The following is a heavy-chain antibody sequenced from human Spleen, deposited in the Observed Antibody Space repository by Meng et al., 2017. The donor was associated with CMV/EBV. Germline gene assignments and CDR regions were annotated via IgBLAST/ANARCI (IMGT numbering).Heavy chain of an antibody. CDR1: GLTFDDYG. CDR2: NGWNGGTT. Sequence: LKISCAASGLTFDDYGMSWVRQGPGKGLEWVSVNGWNGGTTGYADSVKGRFTISRDNSKNTLYLQMNSLRAEDTAVYYCAKGRDFWSGFDYWGQGTLVTVSS. D-gene: IGHD3-3*01. V-gene: IGHV3-20*04. CDR3: AKGRDFWSGFDY. J-gene: IGHJ4*02.